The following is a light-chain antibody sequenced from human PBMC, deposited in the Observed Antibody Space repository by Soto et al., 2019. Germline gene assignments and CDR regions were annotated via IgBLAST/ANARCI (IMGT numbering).Light chain of an antibody. V-gene: IGKV3-15*01. Sequence: EIVMPQSPATLSFSRVERSTRSFRASQSVSSKLAWYQQKPGQAPRLLIYAASTRATGIPARFSGSGSGTEFTLTISSLQPDDFATYYCQHYSLVWAFGQGTKVDI. CDR3: QHYSLVWA. J-gene: IGKJ1*01. CDR2: AAS. CDR1: QSVSSK.